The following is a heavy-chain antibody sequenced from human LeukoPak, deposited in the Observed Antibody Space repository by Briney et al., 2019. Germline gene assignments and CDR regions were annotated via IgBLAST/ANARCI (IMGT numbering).Heavy chain of an antibody. D-gene: IGHD3-3*01. CDR1: GGSISSSNW. V-gene: IGHV4-4*02. CDR2: IYHSGST. CDR3: ARDQIHYDFWSGYYEGWFDP. Sequence: SETLSLTCAVPGGSISSSNWWSWVRQPPGKGLEWIGEIYHSGSTNYNPSLKSRVTISVDKSKNQFSLKLSSVTAADTAVYYCARDQIHYDFWSGYYEGWFDPWGQGTLVTVSS. J-gene: IGHJ5*02.